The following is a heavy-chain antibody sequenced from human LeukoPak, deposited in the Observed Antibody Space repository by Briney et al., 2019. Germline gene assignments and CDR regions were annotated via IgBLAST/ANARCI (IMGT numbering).Heavy chain of an antibody. J-gene: IGHJ3*02. Sequence: SETLSLTCTVSGGSISSYYWSWIRQPPGKGLEWIGYIYYSGSTNYNPSLKSRVTISVDTSKNQFSLKLSSVTAADTAVYYCAKDRYYYDSSGYYIHDAFDIWGQGTMVTVSS. V-gene: IGHV4-59*01. CDR1: GGSISSYY. CDR2: IYYSGST. D-gene: IGHD3-22*01. CDR3: AKDRYYYDSSGYYIHDAFDI.